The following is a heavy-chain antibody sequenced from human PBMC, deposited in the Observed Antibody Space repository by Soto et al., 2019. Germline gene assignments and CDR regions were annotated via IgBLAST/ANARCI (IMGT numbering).Heavy chain of an antibody. V-gene: IGHV3-64*01. CDR2: ISSNGGTT. CDR1: GFTFSSYD. Sequence: EVQLAESGGGMVQPGGSLRLSCVASGFTFSSYDMHWVRQAPGKGLEYVSSISSNGGTTYYGNSVKGRFTIYRDNSKTTLYLLRGSLRAEDMAVYYCVRRVSGNYDYWGQGTLVTVSS. J-gene: IGHJ4*02. CDR3: VRRVSGNYDY. D-gene: IGHD1-7*01.